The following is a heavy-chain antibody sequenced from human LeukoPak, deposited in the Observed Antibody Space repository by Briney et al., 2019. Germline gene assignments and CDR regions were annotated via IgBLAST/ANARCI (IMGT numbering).Heavy chain of an antibody. CDR3: ARDSSGYAFDY. V-gene: IGHV4-34*01. CDR2: INHSGST. CDR1: GGSFSGYY. J-gene: IGHJ4*02. Sequence: SETLSLTCAVYGGSFSGYYWSWIRQPPGKGLEWIGEINHSGSTNYNPSLKSRVTISVDTSKNQFSLKLSSVTAADTAVYYCARDSSGYAFDYWGQGTLVTVSS. D-gene: IGHD3-22*01.